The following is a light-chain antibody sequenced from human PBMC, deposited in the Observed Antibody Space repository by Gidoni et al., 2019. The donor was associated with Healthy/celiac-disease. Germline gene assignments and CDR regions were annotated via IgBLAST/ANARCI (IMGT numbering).Light chain of an antibody. V-gene: IGKV1-5*03. CDR2: KAS. Sequence: DIQMTQTPSTLSASVGDRVTNPCRASQSISSWLAGYQQKPGKAPNLLIYKASSLESGVPSRFSGGGSGTEFTLTISSLQPDDFATYYCQQYNSYPWTFGQGTKVEIK. CDR1: QSISSW. CDR3: QQYNSYPWT. J-gene: IGKJ1*01.